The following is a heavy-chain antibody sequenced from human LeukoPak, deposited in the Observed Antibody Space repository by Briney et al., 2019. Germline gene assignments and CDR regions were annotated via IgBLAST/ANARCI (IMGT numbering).Heavy chain of an antibody. V-gene: IGHV1-69*06. CDR1: GYTFTGYY. J-gene: IGHJ5*02. Sequence: SVKVSCKASGYTFTGYYMHWVRQAPGQGLEWMGGIIPIFGTANYAQKFQGRVTITADKSTSTAYMELSSLRSDDTAVYYCARAGSFLEWINWFDPWGQGTLVTVSS. CDR2: IIPIFGTA. D-gene: IGHD3-3*02. CDR3: ARAGSFLEWINWFDP.